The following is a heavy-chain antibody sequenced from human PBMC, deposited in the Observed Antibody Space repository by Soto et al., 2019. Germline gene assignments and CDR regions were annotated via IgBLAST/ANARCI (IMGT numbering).Heavy chain of an antibody. CDR2: IIPIFGTA. D-gene: IGHD3-10*01. J-gene: IGHJ6*02. CDR3: ARGKGDYGSGSYYYYYYYGMDV. Sequence: QVQLVQSGAEVKKPGSSVKVSCKASGGTFSSYAISWVRQAPGQGLEWMGGIIPIFGTANYAQKFQGRVTITADESKSTAYMELSSLRSEDTAVYYCARGKGDYGSGSYYYYYYYGMDVWGQGTTVTVSS. V-gene: IGHV1-69*01. CDR1: GGTFSSYA.